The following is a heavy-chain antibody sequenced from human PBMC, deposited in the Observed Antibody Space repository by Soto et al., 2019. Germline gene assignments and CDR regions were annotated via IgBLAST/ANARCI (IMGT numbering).Heavy chain of an antibody. D-gene: IGHD3-22*01. CDR1: GFTFSSYA. CDR3: AKAGGYYYDSSGYGP. CDR2: ISGSGGST. J-gene: IGHJ5*02. V-gene: IGHV3-23*01. Sequence: GGSLRLSCAASGFTFSSYAMSWVRQAPGKGLEWVSAISGSGGSTYYADSVKGRFTISRDNSKNTLYLQMNSLRAEDTAVYYCAKAGGYYYDSSGYGPWGQGTLVTVSS.